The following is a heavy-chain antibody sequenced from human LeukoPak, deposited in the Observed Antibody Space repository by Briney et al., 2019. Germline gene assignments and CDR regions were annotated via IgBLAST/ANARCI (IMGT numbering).Heavy chain of an antibody. J-gene: IGHJ5*02. Sequence: GRSLRLSCAASGFTFSSYGTHWVRQAPGKGLEWVAVTSYDGSNKYYADSVKGRFTISRDNSKNTLYLQMNSLRAEDTAVYYCAKAFPSNWFDPWGQGTLVTVSS. CDR2: TSYDGSNK. CDR1: GFTFSSYG. V-gene: IGHV3-30*18. CDR3: AKAFPSNWFDP.